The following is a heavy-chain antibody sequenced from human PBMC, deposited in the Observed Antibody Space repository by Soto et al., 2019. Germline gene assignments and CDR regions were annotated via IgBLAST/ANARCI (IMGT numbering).Heavy chain of an antibody. CDR1: GGSFSGYY. D-gene: IGHD6-6*01. V-gene: IGHV4-34*01. Sequence: SETLSLTCAVYGGSFSGYYWSWIRQPPGKGLEWIGEINYSGSTYYNPSLKSRVTISVDTSKNQFSLKLSSVTAADMAVYYCAASGIAARPGQIYYYYYYMDVWGKGTTVTVSS. CDR3: AASGIAARPGQIYYYYYYMDV. J-gene: IGHJ6*03. CDR2: INYSGST.